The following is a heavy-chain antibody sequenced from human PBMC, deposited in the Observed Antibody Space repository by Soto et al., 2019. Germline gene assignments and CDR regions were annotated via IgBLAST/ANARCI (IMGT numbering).Heavy chain of an antibody. CDR3: AKDLSYYYYDSSGYYSFDY. CDR1: GFTFSSYG. J-gene: IGHJ4*02. D-gene: IGHD3-22*01. CDR2: ISYDGSNK. V-gene: IGHV3-30*18. Sequence: GGSLRLSCAASGFTFSSYGMHWVRQAPGKGLEWVAVISYDGSNKYYADSVKGRFTISRDNSKNTLYLQMNSLRAEDTAVYYCAKDLSYYYYDSSGYYSFDYWGQGTLVTVSS.